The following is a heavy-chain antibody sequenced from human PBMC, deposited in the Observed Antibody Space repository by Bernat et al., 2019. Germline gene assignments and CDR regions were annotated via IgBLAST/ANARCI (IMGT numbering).Heavy chain of an antibody. J-gene: IGHJ4*02. CDR2: IKQDGSGK. CDR3: ARDYPGDCSSASCPGVFDY. D-gene: IGHD2-2*01. CDR1: GFTFSSYC. Sequence: EVQLVESGGGLVQPGGSLRLSCAVSGFTFSSYCMSWVRQAPGKGLEWVSRIKQDGSGKYYVDFVKGRFTISRDNADNSLYLQMNDLRAEDTAVYFCARDYPGDCSSASCPGVFDYWGQGTLVTVSS. V-gene: IGHV3-7*04.